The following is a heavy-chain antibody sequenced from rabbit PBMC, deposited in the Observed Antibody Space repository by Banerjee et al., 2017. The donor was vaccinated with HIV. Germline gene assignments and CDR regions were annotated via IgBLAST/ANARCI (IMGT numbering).Heavy chain of an antibody. V-gene: IGHV1S45*01. CDR2: IDAGSSGST. CDR1: GFSFSSGYY. J-gene: IGHJ6*01. Sequence: QEQLVESGGGLVQPEGSLTLTCTASGFSFSSGYYMCWVRPAPGKGLEWIACIDAGSSGSTNYASWAEGRFTISKTSSTTVTLQMTGLTAADTATYFCAREYSSGGGYGAYGMDLWGQGTLVTVS. D-gene: IGHD1-1*01. CDR3: AREYSSGGGYGAYGMDL.